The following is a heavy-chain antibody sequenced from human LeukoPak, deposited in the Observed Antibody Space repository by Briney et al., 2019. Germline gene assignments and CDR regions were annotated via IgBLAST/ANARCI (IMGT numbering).Heavy chain of an antibody. D-gene: IGHD1-26*01. J-gene: IGHJ2*01. Sequence: SGPTLVKPPQTLTLTCTFSGFLLSTSGVGVGWTRQPPGKALEWLALIYWDDNKRYSPSLKNRLTITKDTSKNQVVLKMTNLDPVDTATYYCAHWESGYFHLWGRGTLVTVSS. CDR3: AHWESGYFHL. V-gene: IGHV2-5*02. CDR1: GFLLSTSGVG. CDR2: IYWDDNK.